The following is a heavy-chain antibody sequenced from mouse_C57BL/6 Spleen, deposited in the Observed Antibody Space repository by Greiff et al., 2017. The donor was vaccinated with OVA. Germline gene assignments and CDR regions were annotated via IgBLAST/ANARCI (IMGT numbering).Heavy chain of an antibody. J-gene: IGHJ3*01. Sequence: VKLVESGPGLVAPSQSLSITCTVSGFSLTSYAIRWVRQPPGKGLEWLGVIWTGGGTNYNSDPKSRLSISKDNSKSQMFLKMNSLQTEDTGRYYCARKKDYGNLFAYWGQGTLVTVSA. CDR3: ARKKDYGNLFAY. V-gene: IGHV2-9-1*01. D-gene: IGHD2-1*01. CDR2: IWTGGGT. CDR1: GFSLTSYA.